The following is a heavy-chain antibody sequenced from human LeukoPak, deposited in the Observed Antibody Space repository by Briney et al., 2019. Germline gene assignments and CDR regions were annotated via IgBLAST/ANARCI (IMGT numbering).Heavy chain of an antibody. J-gene: IGHJ6*03. V-gene: IGHV4-34*01. D-gene: IGHD6-6*01. Sequence: SETLSLTCAVYGGSFSGYYWSWIRQPPGKGLEWIGEINHSGSTNYNPSLKSRVTISVDTSKNQFSLKLSSVTAADTAVYYCARGRAYGAARPHLGYYYYYMDVWGKGTTVTVSS. CDR3: ARGRAYGAARPHLGYYYYYMDV. CDR1: GGSFSGYY. CDR2: INHSGST.